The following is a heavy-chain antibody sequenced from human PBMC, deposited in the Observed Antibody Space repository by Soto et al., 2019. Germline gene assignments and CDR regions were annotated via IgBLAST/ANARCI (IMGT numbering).Heavy chain of an antibody. CDR1: GYTFTSYG. Sequence: QVQLVQSGAEVKKPGASVKVSCKASGYTFTSYGISWVRQAPGQGLEWMGWISAYNGNTNYAQKLQGRVTMTTDTSTSTAYMELSSLRSDDTAVYYFARDMGSSGRPYYYYGMDVWGQGTTVTVSS. D-gene: IGHD3-22*01. V-gene: IGHV1-18*01. CDR3: ARDMGSSGRPYYYYGMDV. J-gene: IGHJ6*02. CDR2: ISAYNGNT.